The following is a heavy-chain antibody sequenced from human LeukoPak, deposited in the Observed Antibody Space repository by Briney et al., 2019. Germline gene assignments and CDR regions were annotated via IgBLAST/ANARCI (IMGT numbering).Heavy chain of an antibody. CDR3: AKSRGAWYFDL. CDR2: IKQDGSEK. CDR1: GFTFSSYW. J-gene: IGHJ2*01. Sequence: GGSLRLSCAASGFTFSSYWMSWVRQAPGKGLEWVANIKQDGSEKYYVDSVKGRFTISRDNAKNSLYLQMNSLRAEDTAVYYCAKSRGAWYFDLWGRGTLVTVSS. V-gene: IGHV3-7*01. D-gene: IGHD3-10*01.